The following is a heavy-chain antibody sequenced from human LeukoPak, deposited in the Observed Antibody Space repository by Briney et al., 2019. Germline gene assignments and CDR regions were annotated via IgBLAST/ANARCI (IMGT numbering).Heavy chain of an antibody. CDR2: INPSAGST. CDR1: GYSFTSHY. J-gene: IGHJ4*02. V-gene: IGHV1-46*01. Sequence: ASVKVSCRASGYSFTSHYMHWVRQAPGQGLEWMGIINPSAGSTSYPQKFQGRVTMTRDTSTSTVYMELSSLRSEDTAVYYCAAPGDSGFVDNFCCGPLDFWGQGTLVTVSS. CDR3: AAPGDSGFVDNFCCGPLDF. D-gene: IGHD3-3*01.